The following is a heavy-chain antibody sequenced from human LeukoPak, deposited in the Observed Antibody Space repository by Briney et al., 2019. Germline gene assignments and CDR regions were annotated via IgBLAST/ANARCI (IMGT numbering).Heavy chain of an antibody. CDR2: IRSKAYGGTT. Sequence: PGGSLRLSCTASGFTLGDYAMSWFRQAPGKGLEWVGFIRSKAYGGTTGYAASVKGRFTISRDDSKSIAYLQMNSLKTEDTAVYYCTRVRGWTVTTKYYFDYWGQGTLVTVSS. CDR3: TRVRGWTVTTKYYFDY. D-gene: IGHD4-17*01. J-gene: IGHJ4*02. CDR1: GFTLGDYA. V-gene: IGHV3-49*03.